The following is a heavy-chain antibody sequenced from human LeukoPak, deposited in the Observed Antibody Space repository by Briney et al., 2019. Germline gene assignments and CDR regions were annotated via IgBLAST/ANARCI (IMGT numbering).Heavy chain of an antibody. Sequence: APVKVSCKASGYTFTSYDINWVRQATGQGLEWMGWMNPNSGNTGYAQKFQGRVTITRNTSISTAYMELSSLRSEDTAVYYCAREGVRYSYGYNWFDPWGQGTLVTVSS. CDR2: MNPNSGNT. J-gene: IGHJ5*02. V-gene: IGHV1-8*03. D-gene: IGHD5-18*01. CDR3: AREGVRYSYGYNWFDP. CDR1: GYTFTSYD.